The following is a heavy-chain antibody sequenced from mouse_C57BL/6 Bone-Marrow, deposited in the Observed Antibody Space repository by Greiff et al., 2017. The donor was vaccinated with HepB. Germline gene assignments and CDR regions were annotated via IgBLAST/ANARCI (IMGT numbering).Heavy chain of an antibody. V-gene: IGHV1-81*01. J-gene: IGHJ2*01. D-gene: IGHD4-1*01. CDR3: ARGGTWFLFDY. CDR2: IYPRSGNT. Sequence: VQLKESGAELARPGASVKLSCKASGYTFTSYGISWVKQRTGQGLEWIGEIYPRSGNTYYNEKFKGKATLTADKSSSTAYMELRSLTSEDSAVYFCARGGTWFLFDYWGQGTTLTVSS. CDR1: GYTFTSYG.